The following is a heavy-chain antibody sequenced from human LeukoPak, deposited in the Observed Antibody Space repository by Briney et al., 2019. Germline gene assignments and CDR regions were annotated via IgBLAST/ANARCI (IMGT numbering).Heavy chain of an antibody. V-gene: IGHV4-59*01. Sequence: SETLSLTCTVSGGSISNYYWSWMRQPPGKGLEWIGYIYYSGSTNYNPSLKSRVTISVDTSKNQFSLKLSSVTAADTAVYYCAREGVYGYYYFDYWGQGTLVTVSS. CDR3: AREGVYGYYYFDY. J-gene: IGHJ4*02. CDR1: GGSISNYY. D-gene: IGHD5-18*01. CDR2: IYYSGST.